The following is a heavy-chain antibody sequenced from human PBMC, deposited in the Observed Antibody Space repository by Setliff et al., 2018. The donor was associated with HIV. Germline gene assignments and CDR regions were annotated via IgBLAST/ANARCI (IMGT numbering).Heavy chain of an antibody. J-gene: IGHJ4*02. D-gene: IGHD4-17*01. CDR3: ARRDNYGDYGGAY. CDR1: GASIDYSNYY. Sequence: SETLSLTCAVSGASIDYSNYYWGWIRQPPGEGLEWIGSIYYSGSTYYNPSLKSRVTISVDTSKNQFSLNLSSVTAADTAVYYCARRDNYGDYGGAYWGQGTLVTVSS. V-gene: IGHV4-39*01. CDR2: IYYSGST.